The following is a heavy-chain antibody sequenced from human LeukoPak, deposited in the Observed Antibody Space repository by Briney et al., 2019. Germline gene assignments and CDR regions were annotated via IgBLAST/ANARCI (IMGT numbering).Heavy chain of an antibody. D-gene: IGHD6-19*01. CDR3: ARGRSSLDL. CDR2: IFYTGSY. Sequence: SETLSLTCTVAAGSISNHYWSWMRPSPGKGLEWIAYIFYTGSYNYNPSLTSLVYISVDTSKNQFSLNLTSVTAADTAVYYCARGRSSLDLWGQGTLVTVSS. J-gene: IGHJ5*02. V-gene: IGHV4-59*11. CDR1: AGSISNHY.